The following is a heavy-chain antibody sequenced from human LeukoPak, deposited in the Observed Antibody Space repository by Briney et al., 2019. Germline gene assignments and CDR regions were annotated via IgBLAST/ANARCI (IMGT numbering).Heavy chain of an antibody. CDR3: ARISQSSGGFYY. CDR1: GGSISNSGGFY. CDR2: ISYRGST. Sequence: SETLSLTCTVSGGSISNSGGFYWSWIRQHPGDGLEWIGFISYRGSTYYNPSLKSRVSMSVDTSRSQFSLRLTSVTDEDTAVYYCARISQSSGGFYYWGQGTLVTVSS. D-gene: IGHD2-15*01. V-gene: IGHV4-31*02. J-gene: IGHJ4*02.